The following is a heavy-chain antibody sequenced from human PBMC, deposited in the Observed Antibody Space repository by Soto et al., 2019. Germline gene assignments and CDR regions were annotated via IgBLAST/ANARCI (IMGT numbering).Heavy chain of an antibody. CDR1: GFTFDDYA. D-gene: IGHD3-10*01. Sequence: EVQLVESGGGLVQPGRSLRLSCAASGFTFDDYAMHWVRQAPGKGLEWVSGISWNSGSIGYADSVKGRFTISRDNDTNSLYLQMNSLRAEDTALYYCAKVLGSYYSNWFDPWGQGTLVTVSS. CDR2: ISWNSGSI. V-gene: IGHV3-9*01. J-gene: IGHJ5*02. CDR3: AKVLGSYYSNWFDP.